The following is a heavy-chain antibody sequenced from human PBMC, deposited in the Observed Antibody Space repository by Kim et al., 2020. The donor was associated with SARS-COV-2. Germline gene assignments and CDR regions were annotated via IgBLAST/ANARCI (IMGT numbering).Heavy chain of an antibody. CDR2: INPSGGST. D-gene: IGHD5-12*01. CDR3: ASSIVATIGGDY. V-gene: IGHV1-46*01. CDR1: GYTFTSYY. J-gene: IGHJ4*02. Sequence: ASVKVSCKTSGYTFTSYYMHWVRQAPGQGLEWMGIINPSGGSTSYAQKFQGRVTMTRDTSTSTVYMELSSLRSEDTAVYYCASSIVATIGGDYWGQGTLVTVSS.